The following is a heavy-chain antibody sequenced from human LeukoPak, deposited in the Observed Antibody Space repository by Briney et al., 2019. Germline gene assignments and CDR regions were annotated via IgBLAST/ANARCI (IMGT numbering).Heavy chain of an antibody. Sequence: GRSLRLSCAASGFTFSSYAMHWVRQAPGKGLEWVAVISYDGSNKYYADSVKGRFTISRDNSKNTLYLQMNSLRAEDTAVYYCGRGNISPPPGDAFDIWGQGTMVTVSS. V-gene: IGHV3-30*04. J-gene: IGHJ3*02. CDR3: GRGNISPPPGDAFDI. D-gene: IGHD2/OR15-2a*01. CDR1: GFTFSSYA. CDR2: ISYDGSNK.